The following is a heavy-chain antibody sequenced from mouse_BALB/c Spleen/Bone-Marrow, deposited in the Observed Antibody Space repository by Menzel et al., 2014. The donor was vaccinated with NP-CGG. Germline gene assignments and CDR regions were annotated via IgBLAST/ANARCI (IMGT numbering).Heavy chain of an antibody. CDR1: GYSITSGYG. V-gene: IGHV3-1*02. Sequence: ESGPDLVKPSQSLSLTCTVAGYSITSGYGWHWIRQFPGNKLEWMGYIHYSGSTNYNPSLQSRISITRDTSKNQFSLQLNSVTTEDTATYYCVRETTVVADFDYWGQGTTLTVSS. CDR3: VRETTVVADFDY. CDR2: IHYSGST. J-gene: IGHJ2*01. D-gene: IGHD1-1*01.